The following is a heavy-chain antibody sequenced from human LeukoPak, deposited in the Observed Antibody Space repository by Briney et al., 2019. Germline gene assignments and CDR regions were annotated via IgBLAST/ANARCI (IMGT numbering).Heavy chain of an antibody. J-gene: IGHJ4*02. V-gene: IGHV3-30*03. Sequence: PGTSLRLSCAASGSSFSTHAMHWVRQAPGKGLEWVGVISYDGSDKYYVDSVKGRFTISRDNSKNTLYLQMNSLRAEDTAVHYCAGAIGYFDYWGQGTLVTVSS. CDR3: AGAIGYFDY. CDR2: ISYDGSDK. D-gene: IGHD2-21*01. CDR1: GSSFSTHA.